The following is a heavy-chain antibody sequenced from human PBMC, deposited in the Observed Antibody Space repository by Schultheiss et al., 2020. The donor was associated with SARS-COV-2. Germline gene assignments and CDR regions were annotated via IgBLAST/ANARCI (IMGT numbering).Heavy chain of an antibody. Sequence: GGSLRLSCAASGFTFSGSAMHWVRQASGKGLEWVGRIRSKANSYATAYAASVKGRFTISRDDSKNTAYLQMNSLRAEDTAVYYCAKDSMDRNYYYYGMDVWGQGTTVTVSS. V-gene: IGHV3-73*01. CDR2: IRSKANSYAT. CDR3: AKDSMDRNYYYYGMDV. CDR1: GFTFSGSA. J-gene: IGHJ6*02. D-gene: IGHD3-22*01.